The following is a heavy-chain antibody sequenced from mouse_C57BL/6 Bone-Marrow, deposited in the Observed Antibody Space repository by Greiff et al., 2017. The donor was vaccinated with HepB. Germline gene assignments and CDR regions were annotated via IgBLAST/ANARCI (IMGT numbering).Heavy chain of an antibody. D-gene: IGHD1-1*01. V-gene: IGHV1-18*01. J-gene: IGHJ4*01. CDR2: INPNNGGT. CDR1: GYTFTDYN. CDR3: ARSRITTVVEDYAMDY. Sequence: EVQLQQSGPELVKPGASVKIPCKASGYTFTDYNMDWVKQSHGKSLEWIGDINPNNGGTIYNQKFKGKATLTVDKSSSTAYMELRSLTSEDTAVYYCARSRITTVVEDYAMDYWGQGTSVTVSS.